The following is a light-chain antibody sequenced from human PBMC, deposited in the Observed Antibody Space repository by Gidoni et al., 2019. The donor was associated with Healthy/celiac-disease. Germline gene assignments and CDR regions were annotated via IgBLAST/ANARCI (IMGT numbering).Light chain of an antibody. CDR1: QSVNSK. Sequence: EIVMTQSPATLSVSPGERATLSCRASQSVNSKLAWYQQKPGQAPRLLIYGAFTRATGIPARFSGSGSGTEFTLTISSLQSEDFAVYYCQQYSDWPPITFGQGTRLEIK. J-gene: IGKJ5*01. V-gene: IGKV3-15*01. CDR3: QQYSDWPPIT. CDR2: GAF.